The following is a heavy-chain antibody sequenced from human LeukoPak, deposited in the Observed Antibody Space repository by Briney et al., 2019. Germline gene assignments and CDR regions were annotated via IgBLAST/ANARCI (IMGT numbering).Heavy chain of an antibody. CDR1: GFTLSSYS. Sequence: GGLRRLSWAASGFTLSSYSMNQAREAPGYGAEWISYISTGSSTIYYADSVKGRFTISRDNAKKSLYLQMNSLRDEDTAVYYCARDLRQYNAEYFHHWGQGTLVAVSS. CDR3: ARDLRQYNAEYFHH. D-gene: IGHD1-1*01. V-gene: IGHV3-48*02. J-gene: IGHJ1*01. CDR2: ISTGSSTI.